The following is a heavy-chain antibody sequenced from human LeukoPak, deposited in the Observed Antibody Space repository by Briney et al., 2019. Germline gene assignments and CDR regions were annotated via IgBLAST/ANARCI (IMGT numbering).Heavy chain of an antibody. CDR3: AREFEATGFRAFDY. CDR1: GFTFSSYW. V-gene: IGHV3-74*01. D-gene: IGHD3-10*01. Sequence: GGSLRLSCAASGFTFSSYWMHWVRQAPGKGLVWVSRSNSDGSSTTYADSVKGRFTISRDNRKNTLYLQMNSLRAEDTAVYYCAREFEATGFRAFDYWGQGTLLTVSS. J-gene: IGHJ4*02. CDR2: SNSDGSST.